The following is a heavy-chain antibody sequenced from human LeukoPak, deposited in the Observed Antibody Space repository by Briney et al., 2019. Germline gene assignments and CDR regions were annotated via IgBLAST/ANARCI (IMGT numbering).Heavy chain of an antibody. D-gene: IGHD3-22*01. CDR2: ISWNSGSI. CDR1: GFTFDDYA. Sequence: GGSLRLSCGASGFTFDDYAMHWVRQAPGKGLEWVSGISWNSGSIGYVDSVKGRFTISRDNAKNSLYLQMNSLRAEDTALYYCAKDFYYDSSGYSIDYWGQGTLVTVSS. V-gene: IGHV3-9*01. J-gene: IGHJ4*02. CDR3: AKDFYYDSSGYSIDY.